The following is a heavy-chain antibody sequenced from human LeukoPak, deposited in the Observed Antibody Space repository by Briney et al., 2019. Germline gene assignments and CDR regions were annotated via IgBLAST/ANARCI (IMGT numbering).Heavy chain of an antibody. J-gene: IGHJ4*02. D-gene: IGHD1-26*01. Sequence: PGSSVKVSCKASGGTFSSYAISWVRQAPGQGLEWMGGIIPIFGTANYAQKFQGRVAITTDESTSTAYMELSSLRSEDMAVYYCARALPVGANSHFDYWGQGTLVTVSS. V-gene: IGHV1-69*05. CDR1: GGTFSSYA. CDR2: IIPIFGTA. CDR3: ARALPVGANSHFDY.